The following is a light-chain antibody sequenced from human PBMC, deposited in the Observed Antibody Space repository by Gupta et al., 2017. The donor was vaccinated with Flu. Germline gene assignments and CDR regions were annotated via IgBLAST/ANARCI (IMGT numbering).Light chain of an antibody. CDR3: ETQGV. V-gene: IGLV4-60*03. CDR2: VEGSGSY. CDR1: SGHSGYI. Sequence: QPVLTQSSSASASLGSSVTLTCTLSSGHSGYIIAWHQQQPGKAPRYLMKVEGSGSYNKGSGLPDRVSGASSGADRYLTISNVQSEDEADYYCETQGVFGGGTNLTVL. J-gene: IGLJ3*02.